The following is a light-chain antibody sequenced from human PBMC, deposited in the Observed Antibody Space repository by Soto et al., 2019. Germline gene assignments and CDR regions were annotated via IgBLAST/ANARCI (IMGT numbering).Light chain of an antibody. CDR2: EVS. J-gene: IGLJ3*02. Sequence: QSALTQPASVSGSPGQSITISCTGSSSDVGGYHYVSWYQQYPGKAPKLMIYEVSNRPSGVSNRFSGSKSGNTASLTISGLQSEDEGNYYCSSYTRGSTLVFGGGTKVTVL. V-gene: IGLV2-14*01. CDR3: SSYTRGSTLV. CDR1: SSDVGGYHY.